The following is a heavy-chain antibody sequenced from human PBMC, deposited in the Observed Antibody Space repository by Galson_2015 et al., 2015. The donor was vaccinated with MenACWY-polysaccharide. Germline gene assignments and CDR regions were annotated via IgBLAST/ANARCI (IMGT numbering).Heavy chain of an antibody. CDR3: ARGPRGARSSYFDY. CDR1: GFTFSDYY. CDR2: ASGSGSAT. J-gene: IGHJ4*02. D-gene: IGHD3-10*01. V-gene: IGHV3-11*01. Sequence: SLRLSCAASGFTFSDYYMHWIRQAPGKGLEWVSYASGSGSATYFADSVKGRFIISRDNAKNSLYLQMNSLRAEDTAVYYCARGPRGARSSYFDYWGQGNLVTVSS.